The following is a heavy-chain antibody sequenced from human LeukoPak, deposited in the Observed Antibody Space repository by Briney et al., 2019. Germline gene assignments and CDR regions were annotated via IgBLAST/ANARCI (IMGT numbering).Heavy chain of an antibody. CDR1: GGSFSGYY. Sequence: SETLSLTCAVYGGSFSGYYWSWIRQPPGKGLEWIGEINHSGSTNYNPSLKSRVTISVDTSKNQFSLKLSSVTAADTAVYYCARYEWELGGYYFDYWGQGTLVTVSS. J-gene: IGHJ4*02. CDR3: ARYEWELGGYYFDY. D-gene: IGHD1-26*01. V-gene: IGHV4-34*01. CDR2: INHSGST.